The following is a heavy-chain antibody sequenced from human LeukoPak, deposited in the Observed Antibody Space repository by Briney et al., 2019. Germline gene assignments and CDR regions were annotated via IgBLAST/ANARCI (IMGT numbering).Heavy chain of an antibody. CDR3: AKDLGYCSGGSCYSNSYYYGMDV. D-gene: IGHD2-15*01. CDR2: ISGSGGST. CDR1: GFTFSSYW. Sequence: GGSLRLSCAASGFTFSSYWMSWVRQAPGKGLEWVSAISGSGGSTYYADSVKGRFTISRDNSKNTLYLQMNSLRAEDTAVYYCAKDLGYCSGGSCYSNSYYYGMDVWGQGTTVTVSS. V-gene: IGHV3-23*01. J-gene: IGHJ6*02.